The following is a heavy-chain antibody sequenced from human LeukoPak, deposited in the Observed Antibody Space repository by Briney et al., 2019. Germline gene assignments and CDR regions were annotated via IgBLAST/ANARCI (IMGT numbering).Heavy chain of an antibody. D-gene: IGHD3-22*01. Sequence: GGSLRLSCAASGFTFSSYAMHWVRQAPGKGLEWVAVISYDGSNKYYADSVKGRFTISRDNSKNTLYQQMNSLRAEDTAVYYCASGTSMGGYYPPSFDYWGQGTLVTVSS. CDR2: ISYDGSNK. CDR1: GFTFSSYA. CDR3: ASGTSMGGYYPPSFDY. J-gene: IGHJ4*02. V-gene: IGHV3-30-3*01.